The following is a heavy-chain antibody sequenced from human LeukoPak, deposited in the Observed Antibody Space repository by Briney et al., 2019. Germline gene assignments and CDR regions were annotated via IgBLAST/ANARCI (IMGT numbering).Heavy chain of an antibody. CDR3: AKVQEMDAILPPFHY. CDR2: ICGYDGST. Sequence: GGSLRLSCAASGFTFSNYAMSWVRQAPGKGLEWVSVICGYDGSTYYADSVKGRFSISRDNSKNTLYLQVNSLRAEDTALYYCAKVQEMDAILPPFHYWGQGTLVTVSS. J-gene: IGHJ4*02. D-gene: IGHD5-24*01. V-gene: IGHV3-23*01. CDR1: GFTFSNYA.